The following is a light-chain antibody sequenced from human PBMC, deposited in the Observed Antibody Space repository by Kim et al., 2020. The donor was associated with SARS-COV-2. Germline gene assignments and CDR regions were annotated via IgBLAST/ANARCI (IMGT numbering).Light chain of an antibody. Sequence: GQSLTISCTGTSSDVGGYNYVSWYQQQPGKAPNLMIYDVSNRPSGVSNLFSGYKSGNTASLTISGLQAEDAADYYCSSYTSSSTVVFGGGTQLTVL. CDR3: SSYTSSSTVV. V-gene: IGLV2-14*03. J-gene: IGLJ2*01. CDR2: DVS. CDR1: SSDVGGYNY.